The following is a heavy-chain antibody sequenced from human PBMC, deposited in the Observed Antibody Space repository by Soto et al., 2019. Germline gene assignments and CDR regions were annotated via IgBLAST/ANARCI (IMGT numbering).Heavy chain of an antibody. D-gene: IGHD2-2*01. CDR2: IIPVSGAA. CDR3: ATALWCRSTSCTLDY. CDR1: GGTFGSYA. Sequence: QVQLVQSGAEVKKPGSSVKVSCKASGGTFGSYAFSWVRQAPGQGLEWMGGIIPVSGAAHYAQKFQGRVTITADESTSTAYIELSSLSAQDTAVYYYATALWCRSTSCTLDYWGRGTRVIVSS. J-gene: IGHJ4*02. V-gene: IGHV1-69*01.